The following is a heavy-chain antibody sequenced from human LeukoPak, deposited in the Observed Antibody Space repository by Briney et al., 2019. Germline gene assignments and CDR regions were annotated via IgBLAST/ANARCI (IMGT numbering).Heavy chain of an antibody. CDR1: GFTFSSYG. CDR3: ARDPLRGYSYGSDAFDI. CDR2: IWYDGSNK. Sequence: GGSLRLSCAASGFTFSSYGMHWVRQAPGKGLEWVAVIWYDGSNKYYADPVKGRFTISRDNSKNTLYLQMNSLRAEDTAVYYCARDPLRGYSYGSDAFDIWGQGTMVTVSS. V-gene: IGHV3-33*01. D-gene: IGHD5-18*01. J-gene: IGHJ3*02.